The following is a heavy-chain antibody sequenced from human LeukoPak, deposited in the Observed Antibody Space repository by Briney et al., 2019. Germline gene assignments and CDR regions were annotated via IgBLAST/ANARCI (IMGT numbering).Heavy chain of an antibody. Sequence: GGSLRLSCAASGFTFSSYAINWVRQAPGKGLQWVSIISGSGGSTYYADSVKGRFTISRDNSKNTLYLQMNSLRAEDTAVYYCASGSYSTYFDYWGQGTLVTVSS. D-gene: IGHD1-26*01. J-gene: IGHJ4*02. CDR2: ISGSGGST. V-gene: IGHV3-23*01. CDR3: ASGSYSTYFDY. CDR1: GFTFSSYA.